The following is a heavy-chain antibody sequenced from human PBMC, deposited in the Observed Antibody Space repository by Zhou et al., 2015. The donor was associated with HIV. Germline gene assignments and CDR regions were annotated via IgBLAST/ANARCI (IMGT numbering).Heavy chain of an antibody. J-gene: IGHJ6*02. CDR1: GGAFSSYA. CDR3: AKVPTTVTTGVGLRPSYYGMDV. CDR2: IIPHFGSA. D-gene: IGHD4-17*01. Sequence: LLQSGPEVRKPGSSVKVSCKASGGAFSSYAISWVRQAPGQGLEWMGGIIPHFGSANYAQKFQGRVTITADESTNTAYMELSGLKSEDTAFYYCAKVPTTVTTGVGLRPSYYGMDVWGRRDHGHRLL. V-gene: IGHV1-69*01.